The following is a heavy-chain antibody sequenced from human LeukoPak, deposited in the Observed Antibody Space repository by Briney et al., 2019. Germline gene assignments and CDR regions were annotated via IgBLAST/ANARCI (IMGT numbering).Heavy chain of an antibody. V-gene: IGHV4-38-2*01. CDR2: VCRNGDT. J-gene: IGHJ5*02. CDR3: ARHPYGLVREAFFDP. Sequence: SETLSLTCAVSGDSISSDNCWGWIRQPPGKGLEWIGSVCRNGDTNYNPPLKSRVTISIDTSKNQFSLELTSVTAADTAVYYCARHPYGLVREAFFDPWGQGTLVTVSS. D-gene: IGHD6-19*01. CDR1: GDSISSDNC.